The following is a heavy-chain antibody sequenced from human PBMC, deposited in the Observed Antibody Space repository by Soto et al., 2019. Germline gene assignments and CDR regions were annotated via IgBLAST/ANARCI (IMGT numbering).Heavy chain of an antibody. Sequence: QVQLQQWGAGLLKPSETLSLTCAVSGGPFSGFHWTWIRQPPGKGLEWIGEVNHRRGTSYNPSLKSRVTMSMGTSKNQFSLELKSVTAADTGLYYCAIEGVIGWGTFDMWGQGTTVTVSS. J-gene: IGHJ3*02. CDR1: GGPFSGFH. D-gene: IGHD2-8*02. CDR3: AIEGVIGWGTFDM. CDR2: VNHRRGT. V-gene: IGHV4-34*02.